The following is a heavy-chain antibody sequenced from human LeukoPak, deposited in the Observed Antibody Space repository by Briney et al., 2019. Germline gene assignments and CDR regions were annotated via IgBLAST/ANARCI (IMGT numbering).Heavy chain of an antibody. D-gene: IGHD6-13*01. Sequence: GESLKISCKGSGYTFTTYWIAWVRQMPGKDLEWMGIIYPGDSDTRYSPSFQGRVTISADKSITTAYLQWSSLKASDTAMYYCARRDAGLAFDYWGQGTLVTVSS. CDR3: ARRDAGLAFDY. CDR2: IYPGDSDT. V-gene: IGHV5-51*01. CDR1: GYTFTTYW. J-gene: IGHJ4*02.